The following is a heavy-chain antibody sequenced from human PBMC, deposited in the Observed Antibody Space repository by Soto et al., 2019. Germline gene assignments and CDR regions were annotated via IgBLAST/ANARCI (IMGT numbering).Heavy chain of an antibody. CDR3: AREGAHYTPLDH. Sequence: QVQLVQSGAEAKKPGASVKVSCKASGYTFTDYAIHWVRQAPGQGLEWMGWINVGNGNTGYSRKCQGRVNNARDMSASTAYIEVTSLTSEDTSIYYCAREGAHYTPLDHWGQGTLVTVSS. J-gene: IGHJ4*02. CDR1: GYTFTDYA. V-gene: IGHV1-3*01. CDR2: INVGNGNT. D-gene: IGHD2-15*01.